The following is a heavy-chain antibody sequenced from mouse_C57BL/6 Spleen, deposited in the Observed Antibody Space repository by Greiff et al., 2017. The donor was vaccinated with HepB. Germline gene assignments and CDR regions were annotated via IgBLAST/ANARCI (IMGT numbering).Heavy chain of an antibody. D-gene: IGHD1-1*01. CDR2: IDPETGGT. V-gene: IGHV1-15*01. CDR3: TRAGVAHWYFDV. J-gene: IGHJ1*03. CDR1: GYTFTDYE. Sequence: VKLMESGAELVRPGASVTLSCKASGYTFTDYEMHWVKQTPVHGLEWIGAIDPETGGTAYNQKFKGKAILTADKSSSTAYMELRSLTSEDSAVYYCTRAGVAHWYFDVWGTGTTVTVSS.